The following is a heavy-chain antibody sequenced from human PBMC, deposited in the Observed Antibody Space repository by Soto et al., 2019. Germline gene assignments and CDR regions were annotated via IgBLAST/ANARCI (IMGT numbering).Heavy chain of an antibody. D-gene: IGHD3-9*01. V-gene: IGHV3-30*18. CDR3: AKDRSLRYFHS. CDR1: AFTVSSYC. J-gene: IGHJ1*01. Sequence: GGYLGLSCAASAFTVSSYCMHWVRQAPGKGLEWVAVISYDGSNKYYADSVKGRFTISRDNSKNTLYLQMNSLIAEDTAVYYWAKDRSLRYFHSWGQATLAPVSP. CDR2: ISYDGSNK.